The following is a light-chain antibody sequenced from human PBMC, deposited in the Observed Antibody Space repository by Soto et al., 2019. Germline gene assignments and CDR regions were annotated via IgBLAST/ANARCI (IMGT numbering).Light chain of an antibody. V-gene: IGKV3-11*01. Sequence: EIVLTQSPATLSLSPGERATLSCRASQSVSSYLAWYQQKPGQAPRLLIYDATNRATGIPARFSGSGSGTEFTLTISSLVHEDFEVYYCQQRSNWPALTFGGGTKVEIK. J-gene: IGKJ4*02. CDR2: DAT. CDR3: QQRSNWPALT. CDR1: QSVSSY.